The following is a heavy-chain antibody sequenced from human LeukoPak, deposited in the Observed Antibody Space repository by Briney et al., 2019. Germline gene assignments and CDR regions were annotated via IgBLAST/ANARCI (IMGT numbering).Heavy chain of an antibody. V-gene: IGHV3-7*01. J-gene: IGHJ6*04. D-gene: IGHD3-10*02. Sequence: QAGGSLRLSCAASGFTFSYFWMSWVRQAPGKGLEWVANIKQDGIEKSYVDSVKGRFTISRDNAKNSLYLQMDSLRAEDTAVYYCAELGITMIGGVWGKGTTVTISS. CDR3: AELGITMIGGV. CDR2: IKQDGIEK. CDR1: GFTFSYFW.